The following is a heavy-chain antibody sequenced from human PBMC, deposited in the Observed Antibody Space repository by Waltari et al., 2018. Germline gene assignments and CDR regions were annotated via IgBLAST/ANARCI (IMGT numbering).Heavy chain of an antibody. CDR2: ISYSGDT. D-gene: IGHD3-3*01. CDR3: ARVKIFGVVNDAFDM. J-gene: IGHJ3*02. CDR1: GGSFTNNIYY. V-gene: IGHV4-39*07. Sequence: QLQLQESGPGLVKPSETLSLTCTVSGGSFTNNIYYWGWIRQPPGKGLEWVGSISYSGDTSYNPSLKSRVTIRVDTSKNQFSLKLSSMTAADTAVYYCARVKIFGVVNDAFDMWGQGTKVTVSS.